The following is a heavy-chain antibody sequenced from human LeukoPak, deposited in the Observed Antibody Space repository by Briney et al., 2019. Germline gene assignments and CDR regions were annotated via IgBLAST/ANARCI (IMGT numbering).Heavy chain of an antibody. CDR2: ISSDGTNK. CDR1: GFTFSRYG. Sequence: PGRSLRLSCAASGFTFSRYGMYWVRQAPGKGLEWVAVISSDGTNKYYADSVKGRFTISRDNSKNTLYLQMNSLRAEDTAVYYCAKDPIAVAGNNYYRMDVWGQGTTVSASS. V-gene: IGHV3-30*18. D-gene: IGHD6-19*01. CDR3: AKDPIAVAGNNYYRMDV. J-gene: IGHJ6*02.